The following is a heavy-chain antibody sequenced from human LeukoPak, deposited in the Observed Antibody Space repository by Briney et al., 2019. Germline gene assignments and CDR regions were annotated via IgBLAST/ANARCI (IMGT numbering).Heavy chain of an antibody. D-gene: IGHD2-8*01. J-gene: IGHJ5*02. Sequence: GSLRLSCAASGFTFSSYSMNWVRQAPGKGLEWLGSIYHSGSTYYNPSLKSRVTISVDTSKNQFSLKLSSVTAADTAVYYCARDLSMADLGWFDPWGQGTLVTVSS. CDR2: IYHSGST. V-gene: IGHV4-38-2*02. CDR1: GFTFSSYS. CDR3: ARDLSMADLGWFDP.